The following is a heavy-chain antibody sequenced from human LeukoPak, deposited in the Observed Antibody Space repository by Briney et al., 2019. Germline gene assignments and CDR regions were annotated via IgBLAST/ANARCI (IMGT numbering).Heavy chain of an antibody. Sequence: PSETLSLTRTVSGGSISAYYWSWIRQPAGKGLEWIGRFYTSGSTNYNPSLKSRVTISVDTSKNQFSLKLRSVTAADTAVYYCARETSQKGAHYMDVWGKGTTVTISS. D-gene: IGHD3-16*01. CDR3: ARETSQKGAHYMDV. V-gene: IGHV4-4*07. J-gene: IGHJ6*03. CDR2: FYTSGST. CDR1: GGSISAYY.